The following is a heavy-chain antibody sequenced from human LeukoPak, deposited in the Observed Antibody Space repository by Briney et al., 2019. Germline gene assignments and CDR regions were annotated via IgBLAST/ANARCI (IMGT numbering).Heavy chain of an antibody. CDR1: GFTFSSYA. D-gene: IGHD3-10*01. Sequence: SGGSLRLSCAVSGFTFSSYAMHWVRQAPGKGLEWVAVISYDGSNKYYADSVKGRFTISRDNSKNTLYLQMNSLRAEDTAVYYCASLWPTFFDYWGQGTLVTVSS. J-gene: IGHJ4*02. CDR3: ASLWPTFFDY. V-gene: IGHV3-30-3*01. CDR2: ISYDGSNK.